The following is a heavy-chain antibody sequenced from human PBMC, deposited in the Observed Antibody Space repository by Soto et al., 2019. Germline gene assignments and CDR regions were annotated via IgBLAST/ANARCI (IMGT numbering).Heavy chain of an antibody. J-gene: IGHJ4*02. V-gene: IGHV3-30-3*01. CDR2: ISYDGSNK. Sequence: GGSLRLSCAASGFTFSSYVMHWVRQAPGKGLEWVAVISYDGSNKYYADSVKGRFTISRDNSKNTLYLQMNSLRAEDTAVYYCARDQEYYGSGPYDYWGQGTLVTVSS. CDR3: ARDQEYYGSGPYDY. D-gene: IGHD3-10*01. CDR1: GFTFSSYV.